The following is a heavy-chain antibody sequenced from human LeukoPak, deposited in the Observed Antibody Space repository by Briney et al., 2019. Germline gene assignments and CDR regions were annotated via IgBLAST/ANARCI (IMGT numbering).Heavy chain of an antibody. V-gene: IGHV3-33*01. CDR3: ARDLGTTNYFFDY. CDR2: IWYDGSNK. D-gene: IGHD4-17*01. Sequence: GGSLRLSCAASGFTFSNYGFPWVRQAPGKGLEWLAVIWYDGSNKYYADSVKGRFTISRDNSKNTLYLQMNSLRAEDTAVYYCARDLGTTNYFFDYWGQGTLVTVSS. J-gene: IGHJ4*02. CDR1: GFTFSNYG.